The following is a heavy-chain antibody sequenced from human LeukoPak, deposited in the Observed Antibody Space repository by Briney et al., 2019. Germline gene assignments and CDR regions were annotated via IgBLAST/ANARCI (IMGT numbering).Heavy chain of an antibody. Sequence: SETLSLTCTVSGGSISSYHWSWIRQPPGKGLEWIGYIYYSGGTNYNPSLKSRVSISVDTPKNQFCLKLNSVTAADTAAYYCARGVSGSYVFDSWGQGTLATVSS. CDR1: GGSISSYH. CDR2: IYYSGGT. D-gene: IGHD3-16*01. J-gene: IGHJ4*02. CDR3: ARGVSGSYVFDS. V-gene: IGHV4-59*13.